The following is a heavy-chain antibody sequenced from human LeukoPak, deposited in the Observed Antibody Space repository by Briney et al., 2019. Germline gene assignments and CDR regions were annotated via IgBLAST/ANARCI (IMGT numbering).Heavy chain of an antibody. Sequence: ASVKASCKASGYTFTGYYMHWVRQAPGHGLEWMGWINPNSGGTNYAQKFQGRVTMTRDTSISTAYMELRSLRSDDTAVYYCARGMVVAAILFQHWGQGTLVTVSS. V-gene: IGHV1-2*02. J-gene: IGHJ1*01. CDR2: INPNSGGT. CDR1: GYTFTGYY. CDR3: ARGMVVAAILFQH. D-gene: IGHD2-15*01.